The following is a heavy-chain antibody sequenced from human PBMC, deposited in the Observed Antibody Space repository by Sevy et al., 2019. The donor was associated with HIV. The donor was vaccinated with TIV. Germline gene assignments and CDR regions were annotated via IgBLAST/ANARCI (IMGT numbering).Heavy chain of an antibody. CDR2: FYFSGST. J-gene: IGHJ4*02. D-gene: IGHD2-2*01. V-gene: IGHV4-39*02. Sequence: SETLSLICTVSGGSISSSSYDWGWIRQPPGKGLEWIGSFYFSGSTYYSPSLKSRITISVDTSKNQFSLRLSSVTAADTAVYYCAKDLDIVAVAAAIRLSYWGQGTLVTVSS. CDR3: AKDLDIVAVAAAIRLSY. CDR1: GGSISSSSYD.